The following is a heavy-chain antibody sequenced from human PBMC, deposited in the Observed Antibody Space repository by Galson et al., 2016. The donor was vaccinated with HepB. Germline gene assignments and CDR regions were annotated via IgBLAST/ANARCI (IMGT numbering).Heavy chain of an antibody. CDR3: AKDRGERHLWGLHGMDV. CDR2: MWHDGSKT. CDR1: GLTISDYG. J-gene: IGHJ6*02. V-gene: IGHV3-33*06. Sequence: SLKLSCAASGLTISDYGMNWVRQAPGKGLEWVAFMWHDGSKTYYPDSLRGRFTISRDTSKNTLYLQIDSLRVEDTAVYYCAKDRGERHLWGLHGMDVWGQGTTVIVSS. D-gene: IGHD3-16*01.